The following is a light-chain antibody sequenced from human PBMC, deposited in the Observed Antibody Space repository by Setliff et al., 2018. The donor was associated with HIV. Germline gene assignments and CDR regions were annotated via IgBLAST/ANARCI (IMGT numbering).Light chain of an antibody. CDR2: DVS. CDR1: SSDVGGYNY. V-gene: IGLV2-11*01. CDR3: CSYAGNYTYV. Sequence: QSVLTQPRSVSGSPGQSATISCTGTSSDVGGYNYVSWYQQHPGKAPKLMIYDVSKRPSGVPDRFSGSKSGNTASLTISGLQAEDEADYYCCSYAGNYTYVFGTGTKVTV. J-gene: IGLJ1*01.